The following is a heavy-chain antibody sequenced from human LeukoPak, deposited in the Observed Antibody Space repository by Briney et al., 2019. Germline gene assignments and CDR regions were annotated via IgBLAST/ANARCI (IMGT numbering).Heavy chain of an antibody. CDR1: GFTFSSYV. CDR3: AIGDGLGELSSSFDH. J-gene: IGHJ4*02. CDR2: ISNSGGST. V-gene: IGHV3-23*01. Sequence: GGSLRLSCAASGFTFSSYVMSWVRQAPGKGLEWVSSISNSGGSTYYADSVKGRFTISRDNSKNTLYLRMNSLRTEDTAVYYCAIGDGLGELSSSFDHWGQGTLVTVSS. D-gene: IGHD3-16*02.